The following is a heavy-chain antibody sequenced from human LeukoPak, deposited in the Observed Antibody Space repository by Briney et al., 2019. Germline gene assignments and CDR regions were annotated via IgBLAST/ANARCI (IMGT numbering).Heavy chain of an antibody. J-gene: IGHJ4*02. Sequence: ASVKVSCKASGYTFTGYYMHWVRQAPGQGLEWMGWINPNSGGTNYAQKFQGRVTMTRDTSISTAYMELSSLRSEDTAVYYCARDAGYCSSTSCHPVGNFDYWDQGTLVTVSS. D-gene: IGHD2-2*01. V-gene: IGHV1-2*02. CDR2: INPNSGGT. CDR3: ARDAGYCSSTSCHPVGNFDY. CDR1: GYTFTGYY.